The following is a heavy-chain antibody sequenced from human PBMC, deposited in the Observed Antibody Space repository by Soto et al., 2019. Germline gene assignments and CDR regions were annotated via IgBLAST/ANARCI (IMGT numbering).Heavy chain of an antibody. CDR3: ARSATTRKRYYYYGMDV. CDR1: GYTFTSYD. J-gene: IGHJ6*02. CDR2: MNPNSGNT. Sequence: ATVKVSCKASGYTFTSYDINWVRQATGQGLEWMGWMNPNSGNTGYAQKFQGRVTMTRNTSISTAYMELSSLRSEDTAVYYCARSATTRKRYYYYGMDVWGQGTTVTVSS. V-gene: IGHV1-8*01. D-gene: IGHD2-15*01.